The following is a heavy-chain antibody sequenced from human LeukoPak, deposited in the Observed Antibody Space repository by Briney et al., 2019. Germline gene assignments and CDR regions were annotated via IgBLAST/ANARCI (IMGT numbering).Heavy chain of an antibody. Sequence: ASVKVSCKASGGTFSSYAISWVRQAPGQGLEWMGRIIPILGIANYAQKFQGRVTITADKSTSTAYMELSSLRSEDTAVYYCARDLRDILTGLTLDYWDQGTLVTVSS. V-gene: IGHV1-69*04. CDR1: GGTFSSYA. D-gene: IGHD3-9*01. CDR3: ARDLRDILTGLTLDY. CDR2: IIPILGIA. J-gene: IGHJ4*02.